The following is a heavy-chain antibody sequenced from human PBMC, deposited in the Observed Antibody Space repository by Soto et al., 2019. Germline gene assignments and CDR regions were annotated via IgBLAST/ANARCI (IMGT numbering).Heavy chain of an antibody. V-gene: IGHV3-21*02. CDR3: ARALSTIMRAYN. CDR1: GFTFTSHN. D-gene: IGHD1-26*01. Sequence: EVQLVESGGGLVKPGGSLRLSCAASGFTFTSHNIYWFRQAPGKGLEWVSSISPYDHSFYYADSVKGRFTVSKDNAKSSVFLQMASLRAEDTAIYYCARALSTIMRAYNWGQGTLVTVSS. CDR2: ISPYDHSF. J-gene: IGHJ4*02.